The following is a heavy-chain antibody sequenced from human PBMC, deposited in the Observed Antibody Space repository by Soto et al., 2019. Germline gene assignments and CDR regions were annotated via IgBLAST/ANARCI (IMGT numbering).Heavy chain of an antibody. J-gene: IGHJ4*02. Sequence: QVQLVQSGAEVKKPGASVKVSCKASGYTFTSYGISWVRQAPGQGLEWMGWISAYNGNTNYAQNFQGRVTMTTDASTSTAYMELRSLRSDDTAVYYCARDLDGSGSYFTDYWGQGTLVTVSS. CDR1: GYTFTSYG. CDR3: ARDLDGSGSYFTDY. CDR2: ISAYNGNT. D-gene: IGHD3-10*01. V-gene: IGHV1-18*01.